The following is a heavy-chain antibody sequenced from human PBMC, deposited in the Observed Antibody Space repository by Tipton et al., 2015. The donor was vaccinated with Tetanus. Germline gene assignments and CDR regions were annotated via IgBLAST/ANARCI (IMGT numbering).Heavy chain of an antibody. D-gene: IGHD1-14*01. V-gene: IGHV3-11*01. Sequence: SLRLSCTASGFTFSDYYMSWIRQTPGKGLEWVSYISTNGGTIYYADSVKGRFTISRDNAKNSLYLQMYSLRAEDSAVYCCARGQRYFPYWGQGTLVTVSS. J-gene: IGHJ4*02. CDR2: ISTNGGTI. CDR1: GFTFSDYY. CDR3: ARGQRYFPY.